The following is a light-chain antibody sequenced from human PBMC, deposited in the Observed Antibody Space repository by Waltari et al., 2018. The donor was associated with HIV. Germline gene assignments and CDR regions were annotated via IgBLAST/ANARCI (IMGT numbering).Light chain of an antibody. J-gene: IGLJ2*01. CDR1: SSDVGAYNY. V-gene: IGLV2-14*01. Sequence: QSALTQPASVSGSPGQSLTISCTGTSSDVGAYNYVSWYQQHPGKAPKLMIYAVSKRASGVSNRFSGSKSGNTASLTISGLQAEDEAGYYCSSYTSSSTPVVFGGGTKLTVL. CDR2: AVS. CDR3: SSYTSSSTPVV.